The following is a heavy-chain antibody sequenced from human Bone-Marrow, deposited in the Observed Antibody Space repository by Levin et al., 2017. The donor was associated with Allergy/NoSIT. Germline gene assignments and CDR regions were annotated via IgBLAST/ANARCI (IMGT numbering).Heavy chain of an antibody. V-gene: IGHV3-33*01. CDR3: ARDVDYYGSGSPFDY. CDR2: IWYDGSNK. D-gene: IGHD3-10*01. J-gene: IGHJ4*02. CDR1: GFTFSSYG. Sequence: GESLKISCAASGFTFSSYGMHWVRQAPGKGLEWVAVIWYDGSNKYYADSVKGRFTISRDNSKNTLYLQMNSLRAEDTAVYYCARDVDYYGSGSPFDYWGQGTLVTVSS.